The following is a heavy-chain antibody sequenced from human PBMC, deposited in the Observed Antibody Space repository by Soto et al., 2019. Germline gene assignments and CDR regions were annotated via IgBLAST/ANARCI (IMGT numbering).Heavy chain of an antibody. Sequence: GGSLRLSCAASGFTFSTYAMSWVRQAPGKGLEWVSAISHSFAKTYYTDSVKGRFTVSRDNSKNTLYLQMNNLSADDTALYFCAKDWPGSWYPVDYWGQGALVTVSS. V-gene: IGHV3-23*01. CDR1: GFTFSTYA. D-gene: IGHD3-10*01. CDR2: ISHSFAKT. J-gene: IGHJ4*02. CDR3: AKDWPGSWYPVDY.